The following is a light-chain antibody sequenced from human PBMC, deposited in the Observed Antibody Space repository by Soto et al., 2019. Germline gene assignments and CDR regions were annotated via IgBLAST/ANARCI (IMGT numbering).Light chain of an antibody. CDR1: QDINIF. J-gene: IGKJ2*01. CDR3: QQTYSMVT. Sequence: DLQMSQSPSSLSASVGDRVTITCRASQDINIFLNWYQQKPGKAPKLLIYATYTLASGVPSRFSASGSGTHFSLTISSLQPEDFATYFCQQTYSMVTFGQGTKVEIK. CDR2: ATY. V-gene: IGKV1-39*01.